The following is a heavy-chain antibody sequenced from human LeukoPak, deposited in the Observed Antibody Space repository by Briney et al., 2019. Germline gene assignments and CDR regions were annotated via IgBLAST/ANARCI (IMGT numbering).Heavy chain of an antibody. CDR1: GFTFSSYA. Sequence: GGSLRLSCAASGFTFSSYAMHWVRQAPGKGLEYVSAISSNGGSTYYANSVKGRFTISRDNSKNTLYLQMGSLRAEVTAVYYCAKSPTRGVSDYWGQGTLVTVSS. D-gene: IGHD3-10*01. CDR2: ISSNGGST. J-gene: IGHJ4*02. V-gene: IGHV3-64*01. CDR3: AKSPTRGVSDY.